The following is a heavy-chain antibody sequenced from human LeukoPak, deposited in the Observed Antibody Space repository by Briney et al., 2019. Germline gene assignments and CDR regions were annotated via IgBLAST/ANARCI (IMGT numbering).Heavy chain of an antibody. Sequence: ASVKVSCKASGYTFTGYYIHWVRQAPGQGPEWMGVISPSGGSTIYAQKFQGRVTMTRDMSTSTVYMELSSLRSEDTAVYYCARADYCSSTSCYLHYWGQGTLVTVSS. CDR1: GYTFTGYY. J-gene: IGHJ4*02. D-gene: IGHD2-2*01. CDR2: ISPSGGST. V-gene: IGHV1-46*01. CDR3: ARADYCSSTSCYLHY.